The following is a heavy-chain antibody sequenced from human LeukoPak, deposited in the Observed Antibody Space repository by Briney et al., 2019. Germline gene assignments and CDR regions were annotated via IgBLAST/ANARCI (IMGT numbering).Heavy chain of an antibody. J-gene: IGHJ3*02. CDR3: AREDDYGDRGDAFDI. CDR1: GFTFSSYS. Sequence: GGSLRLSCAASGFTFSSYSMNWVRQAPGKGLEWVSSISSSSSYIYYADSVKGRFTISRDSAKNSLYLQMNSLRAEDTAVYYCAREDDYGDRGDAFDIWGQGTMDTVSS. D-gene: IGHD4-17*01. V-gene: IGHV3-21*01. CDR2: ISSSSSYI.